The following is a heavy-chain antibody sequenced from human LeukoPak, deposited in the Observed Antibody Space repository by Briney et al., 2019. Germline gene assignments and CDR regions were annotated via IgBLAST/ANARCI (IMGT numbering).Heavy chain of an antibody. V-gene: IGHV4-59*01. J-gene: IGHJ4*02. D-gene: IGHD3-3*01. CDR2: IYYSGST. Sequence: SETLSLTCTVSGGSISSYYWNWIRQPPGKGLEWIGYIYYSGSTNYNPSLKSRVTISVDTSKNQFSLKPSSVTAADTAVYYCARGAEWFPPRYYFDYWGQGTLVTVSS. CDR1: GGSISSYY. CDR3: ARGAEWFPPRYYFDY.